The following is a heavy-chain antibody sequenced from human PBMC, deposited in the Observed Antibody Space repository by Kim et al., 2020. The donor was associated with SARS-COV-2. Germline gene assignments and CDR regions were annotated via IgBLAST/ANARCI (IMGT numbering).Heavy chain of an antibody. CDR2: IRNKADGGAT. V-gene: IGHV3-15*01. CDR3: VTYYFDSVRFYGFSGS. Sequence: GGSLRLSCAVSGFTVGNAWMSWVRQAPGRGLEWVGRIRNKADGGATEFAAPVKGRFTISRDDSKDTLYLQMNSLKSEDTAIYYCVTYYFDSVRFYGFSGSWGQGTQVTVSS. CDR1: GFTVGNAW. D-gene: IGHD3-22*01. J-gene: IGHJ5*02.